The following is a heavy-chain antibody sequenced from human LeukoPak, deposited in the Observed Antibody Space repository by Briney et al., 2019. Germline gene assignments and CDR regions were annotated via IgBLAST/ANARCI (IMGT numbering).Heavy chain of an antibody. J-gene: IGHJ4*02. D-gene: IGHD6-19*01. Sequence: GGSLRLSCAASGFKFSSYGMHWVRQAPGKGLEWVAFIRSDGSNKYYADSVKGRFTISRDNSKLYLQMNSLRAEDTAVYYCAKKGYSNGWRDSYYFDCWGQGTLVTVSS. CDR3: AKKGYSNGWRDSYYFDC. CDR2: IRSDGSNK. V-gene: IGHV3-30*02. CDR1: GFKFSSYG.